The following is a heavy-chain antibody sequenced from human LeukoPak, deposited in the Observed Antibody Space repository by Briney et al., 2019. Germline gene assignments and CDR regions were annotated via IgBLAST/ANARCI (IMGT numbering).Heavy chain of an antibody. CDR1: GYTFTSYG. CDR2: ISAYNGNT. Sequence: EASVKVSCKASGYTFTSYGISWVRQAPGQGLEWMGWISAYNGNTNYAQKLQGRVTMTTDTSTSTAYMELRSLRSDDTAVYYCARGWKTHCSGGSCYSGPNSTFNYFDYWGQGTLVTVSS. V-gene: IGHV1-18*01. D-gene: IGHD2-15*01. CDR3: ARGWKTHCSGGSCYSGPNSTFNYFDY. J-gene: IGHJ4*02.